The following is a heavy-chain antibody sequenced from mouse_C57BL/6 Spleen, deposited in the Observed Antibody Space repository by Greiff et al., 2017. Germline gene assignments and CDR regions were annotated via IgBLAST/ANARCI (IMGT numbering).Heavy chain of an antibody. CDR3: ARSDYSNYDAMDY. J-gene: IGHJ4*01. CDR2: IDPANGNT. V-gene: IGHV14-3*01. CDR1: GFNIKNTY. D-gene: IGHD2-5*01. Sequence: VQLQQSVAELVRPGASVKLSCTASGFNIKNTYMHWVKQRPEQGLEWIGWIDPANGNTKYAPKFQGKATITADTSSNTAYLQLSSLTSEDTAVYYCARSDYSNYDAMDYWGQGTSVTVSS.